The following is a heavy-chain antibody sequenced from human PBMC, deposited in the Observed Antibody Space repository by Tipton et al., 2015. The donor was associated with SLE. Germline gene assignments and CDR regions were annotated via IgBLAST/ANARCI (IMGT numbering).Heavy chain of an antibody. D-gene: IGHD4-17*01. Sequence: TLSLTCTVSGGSISRHYWSWIRQPPGKGLEWIGYIYYSGSTNYNPSLKSRVTISVDTSKNQFSLKLSSVTAADTAVYYCARGGDYEEGYGMDVWGQGTTVTVSS. J-gene: IGHJ6*02. CDR2: IYYSGST. CDR1: GGSISRHY. CDR3: ARGGDYEEGYGMDV. V-gene: IGHV4-59*11.